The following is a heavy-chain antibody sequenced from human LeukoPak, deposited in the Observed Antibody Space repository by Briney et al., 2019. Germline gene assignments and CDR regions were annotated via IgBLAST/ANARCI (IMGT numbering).Heavy chain of an antibody. CDR1: GGSISSGDYY. CDR3: ARHATYCGGDCQGDLGLDY. V-gene: IGHV4-30-4*01. J-gene: IGHJ4*02. D-gene: IGHD2-21*02. CDR2: IYYSGST. Sequence: SETLSLTCTVSGGSISSGDYYWSWVRQPPGKGLEWIGYIYYSGSTYSNPSLKSRVTISVDTSKNQFSLKLSSVTAADTAVYYCARHATYCGGDCQGDLGLDYWGQGTLVTVSS.